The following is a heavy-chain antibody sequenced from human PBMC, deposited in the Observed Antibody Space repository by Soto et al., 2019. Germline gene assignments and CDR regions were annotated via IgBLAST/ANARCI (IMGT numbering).Heavy chain of an antibody. CDR2: ISGSGGST. D-gene: IGHD3-3*01. CDR1: GFTFSSYA. CDR3: AKDRYDFWSGYWYGMDV. V-gene: IGHV3-23*01. Sequence: GESLKISCAASGFTFSSYAMSWVRQAPGKGLEWVSAISGSGGSTYYADSVKGRFTISRDNSKNTLYLQMNSLRAEDTAVYYCAKDRYDFWSGYWYGMDVWGQGTTVTVS. J-gene: IGHJ6*02.